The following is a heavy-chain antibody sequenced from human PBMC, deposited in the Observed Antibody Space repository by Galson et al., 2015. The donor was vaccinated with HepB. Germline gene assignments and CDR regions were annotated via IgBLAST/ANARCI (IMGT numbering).Heavy chain of an antibody. CDR1: GFTFSSYA. D-gene: IGHD3-22*01. CDR2: ISYDGSNK. J-gene: IGHJ4*02. V-gene: IGHV3-30-3*01. Sequence: SLRLSCAASGFTFSSYAMHWVRQAPGKGLEWVAVISYDGSNKYYADSVKGRFTISRDNPKNTLYLQMNSLRAEDTAVYYCARDLNYYDSSGSFDYWGQGTLVTVSS. CDR3: ARDLNYYDSSGSFDY.